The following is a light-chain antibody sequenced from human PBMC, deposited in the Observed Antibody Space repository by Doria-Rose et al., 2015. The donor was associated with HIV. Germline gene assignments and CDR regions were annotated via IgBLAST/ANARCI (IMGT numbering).Light chain of an antibody. J-gene: IGKJ1*01. CDR3: HQYGTSWT. V-gene: IGKV3-20*01. CDR1: QSFSSTY. CDR2: DGS. Sequence: TQSPGTLSLSPGERATLSCRVSQSFSSTYSAWYQQKPGQAPSLLIYDGSTRATGSPDRFSASGSGTDFTVTINRLEPEDFALYYCHQYGTSWTFGQGTKVEI.